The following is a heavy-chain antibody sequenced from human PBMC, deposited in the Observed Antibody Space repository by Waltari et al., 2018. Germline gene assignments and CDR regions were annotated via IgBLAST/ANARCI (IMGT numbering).Heavy chain of an antibody. Sequence: QVQLQESGPGLVKPSETLSLICGVAGYSISSGYYWGWIRQSPGKGLEWIDSIYHSGTSYYNPSLKSRVTLSLDTSGNQFSLRLTSVTAADSGVYYCARDRHYYEESYLGGCDSFDVWGQGTVVTVSS. V-gene: IGHV4-38-2*02. CDR2: IYHSGTS. CDR1: GYSISSGYY. D-gene: IGHD3-22*01. J-gene: IGHJ3*01. CDR3: ARDRHYYEESYLGGCDSFDV.